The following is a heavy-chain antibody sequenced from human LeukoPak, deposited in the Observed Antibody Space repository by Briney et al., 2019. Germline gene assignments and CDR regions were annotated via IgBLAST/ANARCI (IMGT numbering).Heavy chain of an antibody. CDR2: IIPIFGTA. Sequence: GASVKVSCKASGGTFSSYAISWVRQAPGQGLEWMGRIIPIFGTANYAQKFQGRATITTDESTSTAYMELSSLRSEDTAVYYCAGPRNYFDSSGYSLDYWGQGTLVTVSS. V-gene: IGHV1-69*05. CDR3: AGPRNYFDSSGYSLDY. D-gene: IGHD3-22*01. J-gene: IGHJ4*02. CDR1: GGTFSSYA.